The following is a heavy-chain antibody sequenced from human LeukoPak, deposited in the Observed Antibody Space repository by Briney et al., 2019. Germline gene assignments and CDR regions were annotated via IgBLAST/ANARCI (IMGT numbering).Heavy chain of an antibody. J-gene: IGHJ4*02. V-gene: IGHV3-23*01. CDR1: GFTFSSYA. D-gene: IGHD1-14*01. Sequence: PGGSLRLSCAASGFTFSSYAMSWVRQAPGKGLEWVSAISGSGGSTYYADSVKGRFTISRDNAKNSLYLQMNSLRAEDTAVYYCAREVGRNLNYYFDYWGQGTLVTVSS. CDR3: AREVGRNLNYYFDY. CDR2: ISGSGGST.